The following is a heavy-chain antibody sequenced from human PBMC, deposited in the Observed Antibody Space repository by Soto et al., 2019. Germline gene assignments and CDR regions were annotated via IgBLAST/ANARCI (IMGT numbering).Heavy chain of an antibody. CDR2: ITGSGGST. Sequence: GGSLRLSCAASGFTFTHYAMSWVRQAPGRGLEWVSAITGSGGSTYYADSVKGRFTMSRDNSKNTLYLQMNSLRAEDTAIYYCAKDITRDWFDPWGQGTLVTVSS. CDR3: AKDITRDWFDP. J-gene: IGHJ5*02. V-gene: IGHV3-23*01. CDR1: GFTFTHYA.